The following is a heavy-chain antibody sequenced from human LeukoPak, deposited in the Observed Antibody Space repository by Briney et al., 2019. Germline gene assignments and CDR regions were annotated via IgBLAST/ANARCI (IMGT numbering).Heavy chain of an antibody. J-gene: IGHJ4*02. CDR1: GDTVSTNRAT. D-gene: IGHD3-16*01. CDR2: TYYRSMWYH. CDR3: AGVHGGLFDY. Sequence: SQTLSLTCAISGDTVSTNRATWHWLRQSPSRALPWLGRTYYRSMWYHDYSVSVEIRITIRPDTSKNQFSLQLSSVTPEDTAVYYGAGVHGGLFDYLGQGTLGTV. V-gene: IGHV6-1*01.